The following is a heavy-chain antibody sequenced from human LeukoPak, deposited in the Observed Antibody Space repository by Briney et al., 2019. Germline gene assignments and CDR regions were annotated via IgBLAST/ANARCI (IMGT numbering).Heavy chain of an antibody. D-gene: IGHD3-22*01. V-gene: IGHV1-18*01. CDR2: ISAYNGNT. J-gene: IGHJ3*02. CDR1: GYTFTSYG. Sequence: ASVKVSCKASGYTFTSYGISWVRQAPGHALEWIGWISAYNGNTNYAQKLQGRVTMTTDTSTSTAYMELRSLRSGDTAVYYCARADSSGYYSGAFDIWGQGTMVTVSS. CDR3: ARADSSGYYSGAFDI.